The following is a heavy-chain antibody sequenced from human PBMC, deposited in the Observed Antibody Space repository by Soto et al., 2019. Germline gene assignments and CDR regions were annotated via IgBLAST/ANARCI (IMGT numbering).Heavy chain of an antibody. Sequence: GASVKVSCKASGYTFTNYYMHWVRQAPGQGLEWVGIINPSGGNTKYSQKFQGRVTITRDTSASTAYMELSSLRSEDTAVYYCARDLVVPARIGYGSGTPLGYWGQGTLVTVSS. CDR2: INPSGGNT. J-gene: IGHJ4*02. V-gene: IGHV1-46*01. CDR3: ARDLVVPARIGYGSGTPLGY. D-gene: IGHD3-10*01. CDR1: GYTFTNYY.